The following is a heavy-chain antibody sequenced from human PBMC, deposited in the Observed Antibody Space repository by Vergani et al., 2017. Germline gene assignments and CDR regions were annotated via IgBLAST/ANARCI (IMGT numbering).Heavy chain of an antibody. CDR3: VRDAINYDVLTGYYIGLDS. CDR2: VIHSGST. V-gene: IGHV4-38-2*01. D-gene: IGHD3-9*01. Sequence: QVQLQESGPGLVQPAETLSLTCVVSNSSINSNYYWGWIRQSPGKRLEWIGSVIHSGSTFSNPSLKSRVTISVDKSKKLISLILNSVTAADTAVYYYVRDAINYDVLTGYYIGLDSWGQGTLVTVSS. J-gene: IGHJ4*02. CDR1: NSSINSNYY.